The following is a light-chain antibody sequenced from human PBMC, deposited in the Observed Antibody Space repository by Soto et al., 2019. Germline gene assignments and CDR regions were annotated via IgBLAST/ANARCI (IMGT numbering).Light chain of an antibody. J-gene: IGLJ1*01. CDR3: SSYTSSSTLHV. CDR2: DVS. V-gene: IGLV2-14*01. Sequence: SVLTRPASVSGSPGQSITISGTGTISDVGGYNYVSWYQQHPGKAPKLMIYDVSNRPSGVSNRFSGSKSGNTASLTISGLQAEDEADYYCSSYTSSSTLHVFGTGTKVTVL. CDR1: ISDVGGYNY.